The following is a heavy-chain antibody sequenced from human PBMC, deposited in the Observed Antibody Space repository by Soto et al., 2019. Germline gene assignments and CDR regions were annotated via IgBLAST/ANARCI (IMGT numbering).Heavy chain of an antibody. CDR2: INPNSGGT. CDR1: GYTFTDYY. D-gene: IGHD2-21*01. Sequence: GASVKVSCKASGYTFTDYYIHWVRQAPGQGLEYMGWINPNSGGTNYAQKFQGRVTMTRDTSMSTAYVEMSRLGSDDTAMYYCATLGANYCAHWGQGTLVTVSS. CDR3: ATLGANYCAH. J-gene: IGHJ4*02. V-gene: IGHV1-2*02.